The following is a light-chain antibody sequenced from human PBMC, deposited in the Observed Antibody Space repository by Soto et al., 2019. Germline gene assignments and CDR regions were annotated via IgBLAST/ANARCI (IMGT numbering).Light chain of an antibody. Sequence: QSVLTQPASVSGSPGQSITISCTGTSSDVGGYNYVSWYQQHPGEAPKLMIYDVSNRPSGVSNRFSGSKSGNTASLTISGLQAVDEADYYCSSYTSSSTPYVFGTGTKVTV. J-gene: IGLJ1*01. CDR1: SSDVGGYNY. V-gene: IGLV2-14*01. CDR3: SSYTSSSTPYV. CDR2: DVS.